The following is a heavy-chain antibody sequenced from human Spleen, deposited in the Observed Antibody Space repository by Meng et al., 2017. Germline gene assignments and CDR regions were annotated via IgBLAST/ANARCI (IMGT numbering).Heavy chain of an antibody. J-gene: IGHJ4*02. Sequence: GGSLRLSCAASGFTFRSYSMNWVRQAPGKGLEWVSYISSSGSTIYYADSVKGRFTISRDNAKNSLYLQMNSLRAEDTAVYYCATTYYYDSSGIFDYWGQGTLVNVSS. D-gene: IGHD3-22*01. CDR1: GFTFRSYS. CDR2: ISSSGSTI. V-gene: IGHV3-48*04. CDR3: ATTYYYDSSGIFDY.